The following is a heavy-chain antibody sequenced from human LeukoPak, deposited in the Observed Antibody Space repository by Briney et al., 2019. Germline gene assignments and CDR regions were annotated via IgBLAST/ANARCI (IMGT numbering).Heavy chain of an antibody. CDR2: ISGSGGST. D-gene: IGHD3-10*01. J-gene: IGHJ4*02. Sequence: GSLRLSCAASGFTFSSYAMRWVRQAPGKGLEWVSAISGSGGSTYYADSVKGRFTISRDNSKNTLYLQMNSLRAEDTAVYYCATDGGLLSFGELRHWGQGTLVTVSS. CDR3: ATDGGLLSFGELRH. CDR1: GFTFSSYA. V-gene: IGHV3-23*01.